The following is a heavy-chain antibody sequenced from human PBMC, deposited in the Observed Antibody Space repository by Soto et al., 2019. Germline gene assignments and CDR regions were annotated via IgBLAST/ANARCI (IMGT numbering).Heavy chain of an antibody. CDR3: ARAVSTRPDGYYYYGMDV. Sequence: SETLSLTCTVYGGSFSGYLWSWIRQPPGKXLEWIGEINLGGSTNYNPSLKSRVTISVDTSKNQFSLKLSSVTAADTAFYYCARAVSTRPDGYYYYGMDVWGQGTTVTVSS. CDR1: GGSFSGYL. CDR2: INLGGST. J-gene: IGHJ6*02. V-gene: IGHV4-34*01. D-gene: IGHD6-6*01.